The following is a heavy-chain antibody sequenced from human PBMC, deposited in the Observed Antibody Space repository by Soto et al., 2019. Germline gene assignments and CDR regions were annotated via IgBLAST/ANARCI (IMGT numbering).Heavy chain of an antibody. J-gene: IGHJ4*02. CDR2: IYYTGNT. D-gene: IGHD6-19*01. Sequence: QLQLQESGPGLVKPSETLSLTCAVSGGSISSSSYYWGWIRQPPGKGLEWIGSIYYTGNTYYTPSLQSRGAISVDTAKNQFSLKLNSVTAADTAVYYCARRTVNIRTFYSGLKTHCFDYWGQGALVTVSS. CDR3: ARRTVNIRTFYSGLKTHCFDY. V-gene: IGHV4-39*01. CDR1: GGSISSSSYY.